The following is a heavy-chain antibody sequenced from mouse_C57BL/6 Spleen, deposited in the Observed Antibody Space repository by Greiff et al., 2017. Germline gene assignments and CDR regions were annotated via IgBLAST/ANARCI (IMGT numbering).Heavy chain of an antibody. J-gene: IGHJ2*01. CDR3: ARTIYYGNYFDY. CDR2: ISSGSSTT. V-gene: IGHV5-17*01. CDR1: GFTFSDYG. Sequence: EVKLMESGGGLVKPGGSLKLSCAASGFTFSDYGMHWVRQAPEKGLEWVAYISSGSSTTYYADTVKCRFTISRDNAKNTLFLQMPSLRSEDTAMYYCARTIYYGNYFDYWGQGTTLTVSS. D-gene: IGHD2-1*01.